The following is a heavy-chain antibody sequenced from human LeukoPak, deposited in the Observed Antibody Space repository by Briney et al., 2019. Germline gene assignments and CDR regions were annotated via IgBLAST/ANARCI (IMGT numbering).Heavy chain of an antibody. Sequence: PGGSLRLSCAASGFTFSSYSMNWVRQAPGKGLEWVSVIYTGDTTYYADSVKGRFTISRDNPKNTVYLQMDSLRAEDTAIYYCTTLSRRSITDYWGQGTLVTVSS. CDR2: IYTGDTT. V-gene: IGHV3-53*01. D-gene: IGHD6-13*01. CDR3: TTLSRRSITDY. J-gene: IGHJ4*02. CDR1: GFTFSSYS.